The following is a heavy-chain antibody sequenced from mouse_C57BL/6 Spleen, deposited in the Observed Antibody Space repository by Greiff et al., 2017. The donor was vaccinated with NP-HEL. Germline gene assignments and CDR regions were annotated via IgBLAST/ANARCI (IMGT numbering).Heavy chain of an antibody. V-gene: IGHV1-85*01. Sequence: VQLQQSGPELVKPGASVKLSCKASGYTFTSYDINWVKQRPGQGLEWIGRIYPRDGSTKYNEKFKGKATLTVDTSSSTAYMELHSLTSEDSAVYFCARSDGYSSFAYWGQGTLVTVSA. CDR1: GYTFTSYD. J-gene: IGHJ3*01. CDR3: ARSDGYSSFAY. CDR2: IYPRDGST. D-gene: IGHD2-3*01.